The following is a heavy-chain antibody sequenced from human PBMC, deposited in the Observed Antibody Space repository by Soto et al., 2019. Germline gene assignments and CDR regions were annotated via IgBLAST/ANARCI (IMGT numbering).Heavy chain of an antibody. CDR3: AREARQLSYMDV. CDR1: GFTFSSYE. CDR2: ISSSGSTI. J-gene: IGHJ6*02. D-gene: IGHD5-18*01. V-gene: IGHV3-48*03. Sequence: GGSLRLSCAASGFTFSSYEMNWVRQAPGKGLEWVSYISSSGSTIYYADSVKGRFTISRDNAKNSLYLQMNSLRAEDTAVYYCAREARQLSYMDVWGQGTTVTVSS.